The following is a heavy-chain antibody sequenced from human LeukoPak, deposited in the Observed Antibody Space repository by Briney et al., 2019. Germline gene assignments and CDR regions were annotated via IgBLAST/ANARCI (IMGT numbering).Heavy chain of an antibody. CDR2: IIPIFGTA. V-gene: IGHV1-69*13. Sequence: ASVKVSCKASGGTFSSYAISWVRQAPGQGLEWMGGIIPIFGTANYAQKFQGRVTITADESTSTAYMELSSLRSEDTAVYYCARDPPYCSGGSCYSGYCGMDVWGKGTTVTVSS. CDR1: GGTFSSYA. CDR3: ARDPPYCSGGSCYSGYCGMDV. D-gene: IGHD2-15*01. J-gene: IGHJ6*04.